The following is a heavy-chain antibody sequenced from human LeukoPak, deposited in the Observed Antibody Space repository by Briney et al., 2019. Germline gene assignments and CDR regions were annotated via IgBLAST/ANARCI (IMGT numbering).Heavy chain of an antibody. CDR3: ARDVITIFGVVILGFDY. J-gene: IGHJ4*02. V-gene: IGHV1-18*01. CDR1: GYTFTSYG. Sequence: EASVKVSCKASGYTFTSYGISWVRQAPGQGLEWMGWISAYNGNTNYAQKLQGRVTMTTDTSTSTAYMELRSLRSDDTAVYYCARDVITIFGVVILGFDYWGQGTLVTVSS. D-gene: IGHD3-3*01. CDR2: ISAYNGNT.